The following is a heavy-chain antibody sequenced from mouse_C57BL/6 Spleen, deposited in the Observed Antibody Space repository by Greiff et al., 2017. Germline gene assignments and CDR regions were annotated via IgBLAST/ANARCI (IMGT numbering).Heavy chain of an antibody. J-gene: IGHJ4*01. CDR2: IDPETGGT. V-gene: IGHV1-15*01. D-gene: IGHD2-10*02. CDR1: GYTFTDYE. Sequence: QVQLKQSGAELVRPGASVTLSCKASGYTFTDYEMHWVKQTPVHGLEWIGAIDPETGGTAYNQKFKGKAILTADKSSSTAYMELRSLTSEDSAVYYCTRGYGNYGYAMDYWGQGTSVTVSS. CDR3: TRGYGNYGYAMDY.